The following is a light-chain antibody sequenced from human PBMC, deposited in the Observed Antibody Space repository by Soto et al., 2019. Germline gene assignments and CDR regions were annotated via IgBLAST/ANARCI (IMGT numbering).Light chain of an antibody. CDR2: GVS. V-gene: IGKV3-20*01. J-gene: IGKJ1*01. CDR1: QSVSNSY. Sequence: EIVLTQSPGTLSLSPGERATLSCRASQSVSNSYLAWYQQKPGQAPRLLIYGVSNSATGIPDRFSGSGSGTDFTLTISRLEPEDFAVYYCQQYGSSGTFGQGTKVDIK. CDR3: QQYGSSGT.